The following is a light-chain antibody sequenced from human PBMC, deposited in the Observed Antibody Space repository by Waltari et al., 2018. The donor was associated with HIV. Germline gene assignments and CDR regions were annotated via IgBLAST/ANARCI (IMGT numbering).Light chain of an antibody. J-gene: IGLJ1*01. V-gene: IGLV3-21*02. CDR3: QVWDTMSDHVYV. CDR2: DDS. CDR1: NIGTKS. Sequence: SYVLTQPPSVSVAPGQTARIPCGGSNIGTKSVQWYQQKPGQAPVLVVYDDSDRPSGIPERFSGSNSGSTAILTITRVEAGDEADYYWQVWDTMSDHVYVFGSGTQVTV.